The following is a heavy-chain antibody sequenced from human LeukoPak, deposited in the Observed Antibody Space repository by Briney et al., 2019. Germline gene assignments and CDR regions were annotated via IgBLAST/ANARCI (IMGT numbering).Heavy chain of an antibody. D-gene: IGHD6-19*01. Sequence: PSETLSLTCTVSGGSISSYYWSWIRQPAGEGLEWIGRIYTSGNTNYNPSLKSRVTISVDKSKNQFSLKLSSVTVADTAVYYCARDGNGWNGGDNWFDPWGQGTQVTVSS. V-gene: IGHV4-4*07. CDR3: ARDGNGWNGGDNWFDP. J-gene: IGHJ5*02. CDR1: GGSISSYY. CDR2: IYTSGNT.